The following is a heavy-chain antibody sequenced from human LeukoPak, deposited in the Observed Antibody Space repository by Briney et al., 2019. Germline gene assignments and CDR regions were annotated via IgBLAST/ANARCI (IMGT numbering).Heavy chain of an antibody. D-gene: IGHD1-26*01. CDR2: IGTSSGAI. Sequence: QPGGSLRLSCSASGFTFSTYNMNWVRQAPGKGLEWVSFIGTSSGAIYYADSVKGRFTISRDNARKSLYLQMNSLRDEDTAVYYCASGKLHNWFDPWGQGTLVTVSS. CDR1: GFTFSTYN. CDR3: ASGKLHNWFDP. J-gene: IGHJ5*02. V-gene: IGHV3-48*02.